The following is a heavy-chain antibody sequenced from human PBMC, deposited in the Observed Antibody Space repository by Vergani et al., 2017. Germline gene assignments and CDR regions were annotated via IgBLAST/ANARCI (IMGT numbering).Heavy chain of an antibody. V-gene: IGHV1-58*01. CDR3: ALTRYYGSGSYPFDY. D-gene: IGHD3-10*01. J-gene: IGHJ4*02. CDR2: IVVGSGNT. Sequence: QMQLVQSGPEVKKPGTSVKVSCKASGFTFTSSAVQWVRQARGQRLEWIGWIVVGSGNTNYAQKFQERVTITRDMSTSTAYMELSSLRSEDTAVYYCALTRYYGSGSYPFDYWGQGTLVTVSS. CDR1: GFTFTSSA.